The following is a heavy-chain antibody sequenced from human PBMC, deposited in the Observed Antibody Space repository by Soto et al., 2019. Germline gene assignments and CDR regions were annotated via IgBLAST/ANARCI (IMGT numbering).Heavy chain of an antibody. D-gene: IGHD6-19*01. J-gene: IGHJ5*02. CDR1: GFSFSSSA. CDR2: ISHDGINK. Sequence: QVRLVESGGGVGQPGRSLRLSCTASGFSFSSSAMYWFRQPPGKGLEWVAVISHDGINKHYANSVKGRVTVSRDNSNPPLDLQMNSLRGEDTAMYYCARDMYSSDYFVKWFEPWGQGTLVTVSS. V-gene: IGHV3-30-3*01. CDR3: ARDMYSSDYFVKWFEP.